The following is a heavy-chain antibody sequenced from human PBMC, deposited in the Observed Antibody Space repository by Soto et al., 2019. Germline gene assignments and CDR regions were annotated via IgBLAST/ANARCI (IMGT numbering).Heavy chain of an antibody. CDR3: AKDAKRWLQIYYYGMDV. CDR1: GFTFSSYG. J-gene: IGHJ6*02. D-gene: IGHD5-12*01. V-gene: IGHV3-30*18. Sequence: QVQLVESGGGVVQPGRSLSLSCAASGFTFSSYGMHWVRQAPGKGLEWVAVISYDGSNKYYADSVKGRFTISRDNSKNTLYLQMNSLRAEDTAVYYCAKDAKRWLQIYYYGMDVWGQGTTVTVSS. CDR2: ISYDGSNK.